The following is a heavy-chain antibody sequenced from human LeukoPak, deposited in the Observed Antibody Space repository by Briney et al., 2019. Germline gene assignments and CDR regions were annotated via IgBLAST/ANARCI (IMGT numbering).Heavy chain of an antibody. CDR1: GFTFSSYS. CDR2: ISSSSSYI. D-gene: IGHD3-10*01. CDR3: AKDPAGDYPYYFDY. V-gene: IGHV3-21*04. J-gene: IGHJ4*02. Sequence: GGSLRLSCAASGFTFSSYSMNWVRQAPGKGLEWVSSISSSSSYIYYADSVKGRFTISRDNAKNSLYLQMNSLRAEDTAVYYCAKDPAGDYPYYFDYWGQGTLVTVSS.